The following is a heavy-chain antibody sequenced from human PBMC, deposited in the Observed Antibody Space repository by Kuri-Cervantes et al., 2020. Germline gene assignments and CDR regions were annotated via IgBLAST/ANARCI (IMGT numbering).Heavy chain of an antibody. D-gene: IGHD2-2*01. J-gene: IGHJ4*02. CDR1: GGPFSGYY. CDR3: ARGVDQDYFDY. CDR2: IYHSGST. Sequence: LRLSCAVYGGPFSGYYWTWIRQPPGKGLEWIGEIYHSGSTNYNPSLKSRVTISVDKSKNQFSLKLSSVTAADTAVYYCARGVDQDYFDYWGQGTLVTVSS. V-gene: IGHV4-34*01.